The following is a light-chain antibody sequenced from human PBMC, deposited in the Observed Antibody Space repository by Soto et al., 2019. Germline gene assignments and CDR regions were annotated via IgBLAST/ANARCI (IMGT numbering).Light chain of an antibody. CDR3: QQYNSYSPYT. V-gene: IGKV1-5*03. J-gene: IGKJ2*01. Sequence: DIQMTQSPSTLSASVGRVTITCRASQSISSWLAWYQQKPGKAPKLLIYKASSLESGVPSRFSGSGSGTEFTLTISSLQPDDFATYYCQQYNSYSPYTFGQGTKLEIK. CDR1: QSISSW. CDR2: KAS.